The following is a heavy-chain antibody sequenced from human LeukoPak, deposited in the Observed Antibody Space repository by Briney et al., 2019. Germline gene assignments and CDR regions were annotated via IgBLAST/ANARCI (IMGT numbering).Heavy chain of an antibody. V-gene: IGHV4-34*01. CDR2: INHSGST. D-gene: IGHD6-13*01. J-gene: IGHJ4*02. CDR1: GGSFSGYY. CDR3: ARGYIAAAGRSPPDY. Sequence: SETLSLTCAVYGGSFSGYYWSWIRQPPGKGLEWIGEINHSGSTNYNPSLKSRVTISVDTSKNQFSLKLSSVTAADTAVYYCARGYIAAAGRSPPDYWGQGTLVTVSS.